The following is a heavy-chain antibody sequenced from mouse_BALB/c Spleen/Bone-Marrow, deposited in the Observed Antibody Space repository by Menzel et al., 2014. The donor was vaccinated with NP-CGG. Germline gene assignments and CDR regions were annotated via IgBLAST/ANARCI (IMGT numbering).Heavy chain of an antibody. Sequence: QVQLKESGAELVKPGASVKLSCKASGYTFTSYWMHWVKQRPGQGLEWIGEINPSNGRADYNEKFRSKATLTVDRSSSTAYMQLSSLTSEDSAVYYCARAGSYDGFAYWGQGTLVTVSA. CDR3: ARAGSYDGFAY. CDR1: GYTFTSYW. CDR2: INPSNGRA. V-gene: IGHV1S81*02. D-gene: IGHD2-12*01. J-gene: IGHJ3*01.